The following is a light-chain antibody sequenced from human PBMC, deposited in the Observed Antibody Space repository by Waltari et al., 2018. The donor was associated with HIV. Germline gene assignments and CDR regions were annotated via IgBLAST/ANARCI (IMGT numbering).Light chain of an antibody. CDR1: QSVYNN. CDR3: QQYKDWPPSP. CDR2: GAS. J-gene: IGKJ2*01. Sequence: IVVTQSPATMSVSPGERATLSCKTSQSVYNNLAWYQQKPGQAPRLLISGASTRARDVPTRFTGSGSGTEFTLTINSLQPEDIAVYYCQQYKDWPPSPFGQGTKVEIK. V-gene: IGKV3-15*01.